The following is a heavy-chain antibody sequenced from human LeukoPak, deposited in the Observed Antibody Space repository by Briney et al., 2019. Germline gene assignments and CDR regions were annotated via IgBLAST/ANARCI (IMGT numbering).Heavy chain of an antibody. CDR2: IYYSGST. CDR1: GASISDYY. Sequence: NPSETLSLTCTVSGASISDYYYSWIRQPPGKGLEWIGYIYYSGSTNYNPSLQSRVTISVDTSKNQFSLRLSSVTAADTAVYYCARCLAAQKSDYWGQGTLVTVPS. CDR3: ARCLAAQKSDY. D-gene: IGHD6-6*01. J-gene: IGHJ4*02. V-gene: IGHV4-59*01.